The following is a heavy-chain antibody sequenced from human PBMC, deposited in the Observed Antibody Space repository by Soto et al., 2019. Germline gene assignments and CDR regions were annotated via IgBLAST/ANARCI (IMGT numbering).Heavy chain of an antibody. J-gene: IGHJ4*02. CDR3: ARGGEYYYDSSGYYYAD. Sequence: QVQLVQSGAEVKKPGSSVKVSCKASGGTFSSYAISWVRQAPGQGLEWMGGIIPIFGTANYAQKFQGRVTNTADESTSTAYMELSSLRAEDTAVYYCARGGEYYYDSSGYYYADWGQGTLVTVSS. CDR2: IIPIFGTA. CDR1: GGTFSSYA. V-gene: IGHV1-69*01. D-gene: IGHD3-22*01.